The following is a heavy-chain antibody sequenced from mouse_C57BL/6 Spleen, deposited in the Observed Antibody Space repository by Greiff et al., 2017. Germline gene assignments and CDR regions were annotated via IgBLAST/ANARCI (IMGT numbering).Heavy chain of an antibody. J-gene: IGHJ3*01. D-gene: IGHD2-3*01. V-gene: IGHV2-6*01. CDR1: GFSLTSYG. CDR2: IWGVGST. Sequence: VKLVASGPGLVAPSQSLSITCTVSGFSLTSYGVDWVRQSPGKGLEWLGVIWGVGSTNYNSALKSRLSISKDNSKSQVFLKMNSLQTDDTAMYYGASLDGYPFAYWGQGTLVTVSA. CDR3: ASLDGYPFAY.